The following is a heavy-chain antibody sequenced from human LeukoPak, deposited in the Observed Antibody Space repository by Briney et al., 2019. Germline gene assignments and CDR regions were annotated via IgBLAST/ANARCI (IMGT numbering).Heavy chain of an antibody. Sequence: SDTLSLTCTVSGGSISSSSYYWGWIRQPPGKGLEWIGSIYYSGSTYYNPSLKSRVTISVDTSKNQFSLKLSSVTAADTAVYYCARDNIRWFDPWGQGTLVTVSS. CDR1: GGSISSSSYY. CDR2: IYYSGST. V-gene: IGHV4-39*07. J-gene: IGHJ5*02. D-gene: IGHD1-14*01. CDR3: ARDNIRWFDP.